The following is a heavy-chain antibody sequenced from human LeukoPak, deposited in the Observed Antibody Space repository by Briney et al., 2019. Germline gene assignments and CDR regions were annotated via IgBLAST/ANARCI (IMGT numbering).Heavy chain of an antibody. CDR3: ARVIALTYYDFWSGYSYFDY. CDR1: GYTFTGYY. D-gene: IGHD3-3*01. Sequence: ASVKVSCKASGYTFTGYYMRWVRQAPGQGLEWMGWINPNSGGTNYAQKFQGRVTMTRDTSISTAYMELSRLRSDDTAVYYCARVIALTYYDFWSGYSYFDYWGQGTLVTVSS. CDR2: INPNSGGT. V-gene: IGHV1-2*02. J-gene: IGHJ4*02.